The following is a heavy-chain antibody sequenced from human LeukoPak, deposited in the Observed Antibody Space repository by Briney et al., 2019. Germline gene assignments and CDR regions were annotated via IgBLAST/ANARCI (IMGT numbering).Heavy chain of an antibody. D-gene: IGHD1-14*01. CDR3: ARVARTAVGIRYYFDA. J-gene: IGHJ4*02. V-gene: IGHV1-18*01. CDR2: ISTYNGNS. Sequence: ASVKVSCKASGYNFINYGISWVRQAPGQGLDWMGWISTYNGNSIYAQKFQGRVTMTTDTSTSTGYMDLRSLTSDDTAVYYCARVARTAVGIRYYFDAWGQGTLVSVSS. CDR1: GYNFINYG.